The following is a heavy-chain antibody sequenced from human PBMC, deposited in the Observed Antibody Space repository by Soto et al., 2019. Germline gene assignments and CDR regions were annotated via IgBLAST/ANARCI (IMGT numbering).Heavy chain of an antibody. V-gene: IGHV2-5*02. J-gene: IGHJ4*02. CDR3: AHAYGGRSLY. CDR2: IYWDDSK. Sequence: QITLKESGPTLVKPTQTLTLTCTFSGFSLPTDRVGVGWIRQPPGKAPEWLAVIYWDDSKTYRPSLKSRLTITKDTAKNQLALTMTDMDPVDTATYYCAHAYGGRSLYWGQGTLVTVSS. D-gene: IGHD1-26*01. CDR1: GFSLPTDRVG.